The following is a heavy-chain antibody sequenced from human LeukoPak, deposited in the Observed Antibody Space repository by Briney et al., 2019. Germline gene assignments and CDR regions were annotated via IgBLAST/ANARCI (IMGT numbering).Heavy chain of an antibody. CDR3: ARLMFTNSSWFQYYYYYYMDV. CDR2: INHSGST. J-gene: IGHJ6*03. D-gene: IGHD6-13*01. V-gene: IGHV4-39*07. Sequence: PSETLSLTCTVSGGSISSSSYYWGWIRQPPGKGLEWIREINHSGSTNYNPSLKSRVTISVDTSKNQFSLKLSSVTAADTAVYYCARLMFTNSSWFQYYYYYYMDVWGKGTTVTVSS. CDR1: GGSISSSSYY.